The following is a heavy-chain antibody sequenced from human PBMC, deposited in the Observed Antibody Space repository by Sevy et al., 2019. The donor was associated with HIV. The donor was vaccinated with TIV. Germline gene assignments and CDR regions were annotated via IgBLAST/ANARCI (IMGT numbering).Heavy chain of an antibody. CDR3: ARVVAVAGCDAFDI. V-gene: IGHV3-21*01. CDR1: GFTFSSYS. J-gene: IGHJ3*02. D-gene: IGHD6-19*01. Sequence: GGSLRLSCAASGFTFSSYSMNRVRQAPGKGLEWVSSISSSSSYIYYADSVKGRFTISRDNAKNSLYLQMNSLRAEDTAVYYCARVVAVAGCDAFDIWGQGTMVTVSS. CDR2: ISSSSSYI.